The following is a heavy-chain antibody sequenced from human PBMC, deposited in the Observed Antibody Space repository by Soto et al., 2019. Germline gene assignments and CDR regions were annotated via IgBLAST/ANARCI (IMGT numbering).Heavy chain of an antibody. V-gene: IGHV4-4*02. Sequence: QMQLQESGPGLVKPSGTLSLTCTVSGVSINSANWWTWVRQSPGKGLEWLGEIYHSGSTKFNPSLKSRVPISVDHSMHQFYLELTSVTAADTAVYYCARSCGGGSCYFGAFDIWGQGTMVTVSS. CDR3: ARSCGGGSCYFGAFDI. CDR2: IYHSGST. CDR1: GVSINSANW. D-gene: IGHD2-15*01. J-gene: IGHJ3*02.